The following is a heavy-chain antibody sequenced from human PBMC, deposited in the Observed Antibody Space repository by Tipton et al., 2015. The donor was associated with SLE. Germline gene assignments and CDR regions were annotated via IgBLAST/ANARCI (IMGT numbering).Heavy chain of an antibody. CDR2: IYYSGTT. J-gene: IGHJ4*02. CDR1: GGSISSGAYY. CDR3: ASSGYSSGWYDY. V-gene: IGHV4-30-4*08. D-gene: IGHD6-19*01. Sequence: TLSLTCTVSGGSISSGAYYWSWIRQHPGKGLEWIGYIYYSGTTYYNPSLKSRVTISVDTSKNQFSLKLSSVTAADTAVYYCASSGYSSGWYDYWGQGTLVTVSS.